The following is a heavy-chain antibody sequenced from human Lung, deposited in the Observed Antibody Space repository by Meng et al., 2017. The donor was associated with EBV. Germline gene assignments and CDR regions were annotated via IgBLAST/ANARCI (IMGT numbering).Heavy chain of an antibody. CDR3: ARAVNTGYFDY. J-gene: IGHJ4*02. CDR2: IYYSGCT. V-gene: IGHV4-31*01. CDR1: GGSLSSGGHY. Sequence: QVRLRESGPGRVKPSQTLSLNSTVAGGSLSSGGHYCSWIREHPGKGMEWIGYIYYSGCTYYNPSLKSLVSISVDTSNNQFSRKLSSVTAADTAVYYCARAVNTGYFDYWGQGTLVTVSS. D-gene: IGHD4-17*01.